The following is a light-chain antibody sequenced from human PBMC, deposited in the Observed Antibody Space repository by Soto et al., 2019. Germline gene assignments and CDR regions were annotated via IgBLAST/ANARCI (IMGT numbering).Light chain of an antibody. CDR1: QIVSSRY. V-gene: IGKV3-20*01. CDR2: GAS. J-gene: IGKJ2*01. Sequence: EIVLTQSPGTLSWSPGERVTLSCRASQIVSSRYLAWYQQRPGQAPRLLIYGASTRATGIPDRFSGGASGTDFTLTISRLEPEDFAVYYCQQYGTSPPRYTFGQGTKLEIK. CDR3: QQYGTSPPRYT.